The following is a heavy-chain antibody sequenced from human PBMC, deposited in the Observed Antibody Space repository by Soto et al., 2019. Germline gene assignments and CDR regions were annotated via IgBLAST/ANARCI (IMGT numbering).Heavy chain of an antibody. V-gene: IGHV4-34*01. CDR2: INDSGGT. Sequence: SETLSLTCAVYGGSVSGYYWTWVRQPPGKGLEWIGEINDSGGTDYNPSLKSRVTISLDTSKNQLSLKLSSVTAADTAVYYCARGRKGFSSSGYVDWGQGTLVTVSS. D-gene: IGHD6-13*01. CDR1: GGSVSGYY. J-gene: IGHJ4*02. CDR3: ARGRKGFSSSGYVD.